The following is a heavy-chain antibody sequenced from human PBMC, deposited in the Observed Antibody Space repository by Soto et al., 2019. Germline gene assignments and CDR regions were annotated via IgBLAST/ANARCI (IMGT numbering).Heavy chain of an antibody. J-gene: IGHJ5*02. CDR2: ITHSGST. CDR1: RGSISSYY. V-gene: IGHV4-59*01. D-gene: IGHD3-16*01. Sequence: QVQLQESGPGLVKPSETLSLACTVSRGSISSYYWSWFRQTPGKGLEWIGYITHSGSTKYNPSLESRVMVSIDTSRQQFSLRLSSVTAADTAVYYCASIPRGPRFGWFDHWGQGSLVIVSS. CDR3: ASIPRGPRFGWFDH.